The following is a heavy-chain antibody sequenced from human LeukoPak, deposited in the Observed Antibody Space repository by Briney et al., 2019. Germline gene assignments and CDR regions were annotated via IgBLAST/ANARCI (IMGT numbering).Heavy chain of an antibody. CDR2: ISSSGSTI. J-gene: IGHJ6*03. CDR1: RFSFSSYE. D-gene: IGHD2-2*02. V-gene: IGHV3-48*03. CDR3: ARGAYCSSTSCYKNYYYYMDV. Sequence: GGSLRLSCAASRFSFSSYEMDWVRQAPGKGLEWVSYISSSGSTIYYADSVKGRFTISRDNAKNSLYLQMNSLRAEDTALYYCARGAYCSSTSCYKNYYYYMDVWGKGITVTVSS.